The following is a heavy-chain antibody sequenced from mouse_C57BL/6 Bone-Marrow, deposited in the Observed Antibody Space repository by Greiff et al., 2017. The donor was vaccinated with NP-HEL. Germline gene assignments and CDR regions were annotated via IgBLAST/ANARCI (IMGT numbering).Heavy chain of an antibody. J-gene: IGHJ3*01. Sequence: EVKVVESGGGLVKPGGSLKLSCAASGFTFSDYGMHWVRQAPEQGLEWVAYISSGSSTIYYADTVKGRFTISRDNAKNTLFLQMTSLRSEDTAMYYCARGGSNRFAYWGQGTLVTVSA. CDR2: ISSGSSTI. D-gene: IGHD1-1*01. CDR3: ARGGSNRFAY. V-gene: IGHV5-17*01. CDR1: GFTFSDYG.